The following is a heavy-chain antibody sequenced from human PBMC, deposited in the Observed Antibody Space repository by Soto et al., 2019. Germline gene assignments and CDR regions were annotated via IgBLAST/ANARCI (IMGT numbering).Heavy chain of an antibody. CDR3: AKDRMDTPMAGYYGMDV. J-gene: IGHJ6*02. V-gene: IGHV4-59*01. D-gene: IGHD5-18*01. CDR2: IYYSGST. Sequence: SENLSLTCTFSGGSISTYYWSSIRQPPGKGLEWIGHIYYSGSTNYNPSLQSRVTISVGTSKNQFSLKLSSVPAADTAVYYWAKDRMDTPMAGYYGMDVWGQGTTVP. CDR1: GGSISTYY.